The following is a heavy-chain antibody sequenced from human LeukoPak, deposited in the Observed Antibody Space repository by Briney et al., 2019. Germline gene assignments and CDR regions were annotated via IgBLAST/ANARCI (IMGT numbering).Heavy chain of an antibody. CDR3: AKNLYCGGGSCYPSASGMDV. J-gene: IGHJ6*02. Sequence: GGSLRLSCAASGFTFSSYAMSWVRQAPGKGLEWVSSISGSGNRTYYADSVKGRFTISRDNSKNTLFLQMNSLRAEDTAVYYCAKNLYCGGGSCYPSASGMDVWGQGTTVTVSS. CDR2: ISGSGNRT. D-gene: IGHD2-15*01. CDR1: GFTFSSYA. V-gene: IGHV3-23*01.